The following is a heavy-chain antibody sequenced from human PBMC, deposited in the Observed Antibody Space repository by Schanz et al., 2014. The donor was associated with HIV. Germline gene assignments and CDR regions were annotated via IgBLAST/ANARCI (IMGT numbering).Heavy chain of an antibody. CDR2: ISYDRSHK. CDR3: AKRGPYTGRYEYFQQ. CDR1: GFIFRDYA. V-gene: IGHV3-30*18. D-gene: IGHD1-26*01. J-gene: IGHJ1*01. Sequence: HVQLVESGGGVVQPGRSLSLSCAGSGFIFRDYALHWVRQAPGKGLEWVAVISYDRSHKYYADSVKGRFTISRDNSKNTLFLQMNSLRAEDTALYYCAKRGPYTGRYEYFQQWGQGTLVTVSS.